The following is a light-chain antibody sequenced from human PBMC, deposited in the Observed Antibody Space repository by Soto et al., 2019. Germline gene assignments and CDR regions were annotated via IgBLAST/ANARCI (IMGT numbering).Light chain of an antibody. CDR3: QQYGRSPRT. J-gene: IGKJ1*01. CDR2: GAS. CDR1: QSINNNY. V-gene: IGKV3-20*01. Sequence: EIVLTQSPGTLSLSPGERATLSCRASQSINNNYLAWYQQKPGQAPRLLIYGASTRATGIPDRFSGSGSGAAFTLTISRLEPEDFAVYFCQQYGRSPRTFGPGAKIEIK.